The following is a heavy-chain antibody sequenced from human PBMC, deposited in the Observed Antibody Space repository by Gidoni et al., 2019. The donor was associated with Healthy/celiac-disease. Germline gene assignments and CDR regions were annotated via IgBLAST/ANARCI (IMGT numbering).Heavy chain of an antibody. Sequence: QVQLVQSGAEVKKPGASVKVSCKASGYTFTGYYMHWVRQAPGQGLEWMGWINPNSGGTNYAQKFQGRVTMTRDTSISTAYMELSRLRSDDTAVYYCARDPGHVDIVATYNWFDPWGQGTLVTVSS. J-gene: IGHJ5*02. V-gene: IGHV1-2*02. CDR2: INPNSGGT. CDR1: GYTFTGYY. D-gene: IGHD5-12*01. CDR3: ARDPGHVDIVATYNWFDP.